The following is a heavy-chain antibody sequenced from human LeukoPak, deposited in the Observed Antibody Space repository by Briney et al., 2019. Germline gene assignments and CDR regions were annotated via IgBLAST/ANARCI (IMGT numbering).Heavy chain of an antibody. V-gene: IGHV4-59*01. Sequence: SETLSLTCTVSGGSISSYYWSWIRQPPGKGLEWIGYIYYGGSTNYNPSLKSRVTISVDTSKNQFSLKLSSVTAADTAVYYCASYNVRGGAPDYWGQGTLVTVSS. CDR3: ASYNVRGGAPDY. CDR2: IYYGGST. J-gene: IGHJ4*02. CDR1: GGSISSYY. D-gene: IGHD3-10*02.